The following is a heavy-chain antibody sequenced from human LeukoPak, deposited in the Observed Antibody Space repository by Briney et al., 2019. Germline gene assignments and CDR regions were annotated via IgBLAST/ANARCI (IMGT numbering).Heavy chain of an antibody. J-gene: IGHJ6*03. CDR1: GFTVSSNY. D-gene: IGHD2-15*01. CDR3: ARGVAPYYYYYMDV. CDR2: IYSGGST. Sequence: GXSLRLSCAASGFTVSSNYMSWVRQAPGKGLEWVSVIYSGGSTYYSDSVKGRFTISRDNSKNTLYLQMNSLRAEDTAVYYCARGVAPYYYYYMDVWGKGTTVTVSS. V-gene: IGHV3-53*01.